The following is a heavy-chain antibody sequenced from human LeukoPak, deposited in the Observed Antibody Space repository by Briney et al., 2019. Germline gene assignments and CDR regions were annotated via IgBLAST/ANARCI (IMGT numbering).Heavy chain of an antibody. Sequence: GSLRLSCAASGFTVSSNYMSWIRQPPGKGLEWIGEINHSGSTYYNPSLKSRVTISVDTSKNQFSLKLSSVTAADTAVYYCARPYYDFWSGYFLYWGQGTLVTVSS. V-gene: IGHV4-34*01. D-gene: IGHD3-3*01. CDR1: GFTVSSNY. J-gene: IGHJ4*02. CDR2: INHSGST. CDR3: ARPYYDFWSGYFLY.